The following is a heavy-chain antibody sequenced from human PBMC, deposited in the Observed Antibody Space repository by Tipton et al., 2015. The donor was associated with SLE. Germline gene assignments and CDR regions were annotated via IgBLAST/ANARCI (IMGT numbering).Heavy chain of an antibody. J-gene: IGHJ3*02. CDR3: ARGLNFFDSSALDAFDI. CDR1: GGSFSGYF. V-gene: IGHV4-34*01. D-gene: IGHD3-22*01. CDR2: INYSGST. Sequence: TLSLTCAVYGGSFSGYFWSWIRQPPGKGLEWIGEINYSGSTNYNPSLKSRVTISVDTSKSQFSLKLSSVTAADTAVYYCARGLNFFDSSALDAFDIWGQGTVVTVSS.